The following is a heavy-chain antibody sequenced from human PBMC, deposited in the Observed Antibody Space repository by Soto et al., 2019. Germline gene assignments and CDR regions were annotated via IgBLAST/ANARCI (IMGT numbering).Heavy chain of an antibody. CDR2: ISARGGSS. V-gene: IGHV3-23*01. D-gene: IGHD5-12*01. CDR3: AIGSIEYSASVDN. CDR1: GFSFSSYA. Sequence: EVQLLESGGGLVQPGGSLRLSCAASGFSFSSYAMVWDRQAPGKGLEWVSVISARGGSSYFADSVKGRFTTSRDNSKNVLSLEMNSLRAEYTAIYFCAIGSIEYSASVDNWGQGTLVLVSS. J-gene: IGHJ4*02.